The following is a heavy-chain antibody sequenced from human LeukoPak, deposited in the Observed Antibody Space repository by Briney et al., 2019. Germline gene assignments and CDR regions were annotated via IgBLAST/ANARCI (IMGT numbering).Heavy chain of an antibody. CDR1: GGSIISGNW. J-gene: IGHJ4*02. D-gene: IGHD5-12*01. V-gene: IGHV4-4*02. CDR2: IYHSGRT. CDR3: ASSDGLPPRSDSSYDVFDY. Sequence: SETLSLTCAVSGGSIISGNWWSWVRQPTGEGLEWIGEIYHSGRTNYNPSLKSRVTISLDKSKNHFSLNLSSVTAADTALYYCASSDGLPPRSDSSYDVFDYWGQGTLVTVSS.